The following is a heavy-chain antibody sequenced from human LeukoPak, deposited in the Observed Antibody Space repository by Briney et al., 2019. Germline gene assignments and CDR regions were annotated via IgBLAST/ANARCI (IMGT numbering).Heavy chain of an antibody. D-gene: IGHD1-26*01. Sequence: ASVKVSCKASCYSFTSYGISWVRQAPGQGLEWMGWISAYNGNTNYAQKLQGRVTMTRNTSISTAYMELSSLRSEDTAMYYCARGWGSGSYLKTGFDYWGQGTLVTVSS. CDR3: ARGWGSGSYLKTGFDY. CDR2: ISAYNGNT. V-gene: IGHV1-18*01. J-gene: IGHJ4*02. CDR1: CYSFTSYG.